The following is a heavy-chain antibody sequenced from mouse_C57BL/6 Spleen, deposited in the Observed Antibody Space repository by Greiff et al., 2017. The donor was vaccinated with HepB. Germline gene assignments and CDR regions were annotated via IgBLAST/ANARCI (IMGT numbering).Heavy chain of an antibody. CDR3: ARIYYDYDGVFAY. D-gene: IGHD2-4*01. Sequence: EVQRVESGGGLVKPGGSLKLSCAASGFTFSDYGMHWVRQAPEKGLEWVAYISSGSSTIYYADTVKGRFTISRDNAKNTLFLQMTSLRSEDTAMYYCARIYYDYDGVFAYWGQGTLVTVSA. J-gene: IGHJ3*01. V-gene: IGHV5-17*01. CDR1: GFTFSDYG. CDR2: ISSGSSTI.